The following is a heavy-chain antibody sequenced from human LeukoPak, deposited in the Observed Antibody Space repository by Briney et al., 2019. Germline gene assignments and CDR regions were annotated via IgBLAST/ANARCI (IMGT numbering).Heavy chain of an antibody. J-gene: IGHJ4*02. CDR3: AFGRSGRWLVLFDY. D-gene: IGHD6-19*01. V-gene: IGHV3-23*01. CDR2: ISGSGVST. CDR1: GFTFSNYA. Sequence: GGSLRLSCAASGFTFSNYAMSWVRQAPGKGLEWVSAISGSGVSTYYADSVEGRFTISRDNSKSTLYLQMNSLRAEDTAVYYCAFGRSGRWLVLFDYWGQGTLVTVSS.